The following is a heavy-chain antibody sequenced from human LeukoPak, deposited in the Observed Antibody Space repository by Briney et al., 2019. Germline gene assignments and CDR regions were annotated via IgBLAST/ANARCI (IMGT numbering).Heavy chain of an antibody. V-gene: IGHV4-39*07. J-gene: IGHJ4*02. CDR1: GGSISSSSYY. CDR3: ASRYGNDSRFYDY. D-gene: IGHD3-22*01. Sequence: SETLSLTCTVSGGSISSSSYYWGWIRQPPGKGLEWIGSIYYSGSTYYNPSLKSRVTISVDTSKNQFSLKLSSVTAADTAVYYCASRYGNDSRFYDYWGQGTLVTVSS. CDR2: IYYSGST.